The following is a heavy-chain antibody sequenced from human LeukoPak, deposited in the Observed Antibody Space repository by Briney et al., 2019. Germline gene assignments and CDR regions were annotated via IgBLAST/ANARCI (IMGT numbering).Heavy chain of an antibody. CDR2: IYSGGST. D-gene: IGHD3-3*01. Sequence: GGSLRLSCAASGFTFSSYSMNWVRQAPGKGLEWVSVIYSGGSTYYADSVKGRFTISRDNSKNTLYLQMNSLRAEDTAVYYCARDRYYDFWSGSPSYFDYWGQGTLVTVSS. CDR1: GFTFSSYS. J-gene: IGHJ4*02. CDR3: ARDRYYDFWSGSPSYFDY. V-gene: IGHV3-66*01.